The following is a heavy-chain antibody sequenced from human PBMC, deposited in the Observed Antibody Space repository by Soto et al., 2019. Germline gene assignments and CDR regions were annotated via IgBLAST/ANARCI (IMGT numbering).Heavy chain of an antibody. CDR2: ISAYNGNT. CDR1: GYTFTSYG. CDR3: ARELDCSGGSCYYYYGMDV. J-gene: IGHJ6*02. Sequence: GASVKVSCKASGYTFTSYGISWVRQAPGQGLEWMGWISAYNGNTNYAQKLQGRVTMTTDTSTSTAYMELRSLRSDDTAVYYCARELDCSGGSCYYYYGMDVWGQGTTVTVSS. D-gene: IGHD2-15*01. V-gene: IGHV1-18*04.